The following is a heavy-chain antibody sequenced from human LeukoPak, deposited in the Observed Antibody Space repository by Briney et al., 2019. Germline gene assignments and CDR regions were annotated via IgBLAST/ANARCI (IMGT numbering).Heavy chain of an antibody. Sequence: SETLSLTCTVSGGSISSGDYSWSWIRQPPGKGLEWIGYIYYSESTYYNPSLKSRVTISVDTSKNQFSLKLSSVTAADTAVYYCARAFGSSWYFLYGMDVWGQGTTVTVSS. V-gene: IGHV4-30-4*01. CDR2: IYYSEST. CDR3: ARAFGSSWYFLYGMDV. CDR1: GGSISSGDYS. J-gene: IGHJ6*02. D-gene: IGHD6-13*01.